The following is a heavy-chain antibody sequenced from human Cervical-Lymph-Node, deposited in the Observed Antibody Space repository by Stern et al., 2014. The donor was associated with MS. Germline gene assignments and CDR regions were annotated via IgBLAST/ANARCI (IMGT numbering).Heavy chain of an antibody. V-gene: IGHV4-34*01. CDR1: GASFTDNY. J-gene: IGHJ3*01. CDR3: ARERKVERSARVFVSFDV. CDR2: ITHSGKT. Sequence: QVQLQQWGAGLLRPSETLSLTCAVHGASFTDNYWSWIRQTPGKGLEWIGEITHSGKTHHNPSLMSRVTLSVDTSKNKFSLKLNSVTAADTAVYYCARERKVERSARVFVSFDVWGQGTLLTVSS. D-gene: IGHD1-1*01.